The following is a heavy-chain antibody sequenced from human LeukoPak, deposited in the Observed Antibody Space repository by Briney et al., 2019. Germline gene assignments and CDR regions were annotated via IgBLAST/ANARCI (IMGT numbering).Heavy chain of an antibody. J-gene: IGHJ1*01. D-gene: IGHD6-6*01. CDR3: ARPSTKYSSSSGYFQH. CDR2: IYYSGST. CDR1: GGSISSSSYN. V-gene: IGHV4-39*01. Sequence: SETLSLTCTVSGGSISSSSYNWGWIRQPPGKGLEWIGSIYYSGSTYYNPSLKSRVTISVGTSKNQFSLKLSSVTAADTAVYYCARPSTKYSSSSGYFQHWGQGTLVTVSS.